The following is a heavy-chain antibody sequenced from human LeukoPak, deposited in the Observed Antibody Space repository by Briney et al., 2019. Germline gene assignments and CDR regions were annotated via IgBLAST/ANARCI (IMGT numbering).Heavy chain of an antibody. J-gene: IGHJ4*02. CDR2: ISAYNGNT. CDR1: GGTFSSYA. CDR3: ARDYGSGSYRLNY. Sequence: ASVKVSCKASGGTFSSYAISWVRQAPGQGLEWMGGISAYNGNTNYAQKLQGRVTMTTDTSTSTAYMELRSLRSDDTAVYYCARDYGSGSYRLNYWGQGTLVTVSS. V-gene: IGHV1-18*01. D-gene: IGHD3-10*01.